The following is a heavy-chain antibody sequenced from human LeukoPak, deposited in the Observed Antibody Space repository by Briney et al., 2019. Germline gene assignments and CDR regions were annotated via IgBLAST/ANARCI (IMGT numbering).Heavy chain of an antibody. CDR1: GGPISSYY. V-gene: IGHV4-59*01. CDR2: IYYSGST. CDR3: ARDRVDSSALWRFDP. D-gene: IGHD3-22*01. Sequence: SETLSLTCTVSGGPISSYYWSWIRQPPGKGLEWIGYIYYSGSTNYNPSLKSRVTMSVDTSKNQFSLKLSSVTAADTAVYYCARDRVDSSALWRFDPWGQGTLVTVSS. J-gene: IGHJ5*02.